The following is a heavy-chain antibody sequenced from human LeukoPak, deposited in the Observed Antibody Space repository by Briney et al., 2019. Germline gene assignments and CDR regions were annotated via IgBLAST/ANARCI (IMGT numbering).Heavy chain of an antibody. CDR1: GYTFTSYY. CDR2: INPSGGST. Sequence: ASVKVSCKASGYTFTSYYMHWVRQAPGQGLEWMGIINPSGGSTSYAQKFQGRVTMTRDTSTSTVYMELSSLRSEDTAVYYCAKDRTWNAASYYFDDWGQGTLVTVSS. V-gene: IGHV1-46*01. CDR3: AKDRTWNAASYYFDD. J-gene: IGHJ4*02. D-gene: IGHD1-1*01.